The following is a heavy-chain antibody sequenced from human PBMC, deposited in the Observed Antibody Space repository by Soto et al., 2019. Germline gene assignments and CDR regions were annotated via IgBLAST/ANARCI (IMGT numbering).Heavy chain of an antibody. CDR3: ARGLLGWLQRSDY. V-gene: IGHV4-34*01. Sequence: QVQLQQWGAGLLKPSETLSLTCAVYGGSFSGYYWSWIRQPPGKGLEWIGEINHSGSTNYNPSLKSGFTISGDPSKNQFPLRLSSVTAADPAVYYGARGLLGWLQRSDYWGRGTLVTAS. D-gene: IGHD5-12*01. J-gene: IGHJ4*02. CDR1: GGSFSGYY. CDR2: INHSGST.